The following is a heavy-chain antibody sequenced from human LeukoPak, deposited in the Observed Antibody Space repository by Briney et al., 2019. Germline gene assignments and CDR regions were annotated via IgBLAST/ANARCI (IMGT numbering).Heavy chain of an antibody. D-gene: IGHD3-3*01. V-gene: IGHV4-4*09. J-gene: IGHJ5*02. CDR1: AGSISSYY. CDR3: AGRGYYDFWSGSTFDP. Sequence: SETLSLTCTVSAGSISSYYWSWIRQPPGKGLEWIGYIYTSGSTNYNPSLKSRVTISVDTSKNQFSLKLSSVTAADTAVYYCAGRGYYDFWSGSTFDPWGQGTLVTVSS. CDR2: IYTSGST.